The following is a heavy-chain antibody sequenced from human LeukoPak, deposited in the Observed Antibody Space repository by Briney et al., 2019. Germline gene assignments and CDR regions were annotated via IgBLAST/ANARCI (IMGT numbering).Heavy chain of an antibody. CDR1: GFTVSSNY. V-gene: IGHV3-66*04. J-gene: IGHJ4*02. Sequence: TGGSLRLSCAASGFTVSSNYMSWVRQAPGKGLEWVSVIYSGSSTYYADSVKGRFTISRDNSKNTLYLQMNSLRAEDTAVYYCARLTDSSTDYWGQGTLVTVSS. CDR3: ARLTDSSTDY. D-gene: IGHD3-22*01. CDR2: IYSGSST.